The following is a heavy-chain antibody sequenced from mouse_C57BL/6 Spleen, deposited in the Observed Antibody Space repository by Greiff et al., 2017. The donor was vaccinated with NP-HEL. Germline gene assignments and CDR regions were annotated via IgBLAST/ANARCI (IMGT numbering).Heavy chain of an antibody. Sequence: EVMLVESGGGLVKPGGSLKLSCAASGFTFSDYGMHWVRQAPEKGLEWVSYISSGRSTIYYAYTVKGRFPLSRDNAKNTLFLQMTSLRSEDTAMYYCARSYYYGSSADYWGQGTTLTVSS. D-gene: IGHD1-1*01. J-gene: IGHJ2*01. V-gene: IGHV5-17*01. CDR2: ISSGRSTI. CDR3: ARSYYYGSSADY. CDR1: GFTFSDYG.